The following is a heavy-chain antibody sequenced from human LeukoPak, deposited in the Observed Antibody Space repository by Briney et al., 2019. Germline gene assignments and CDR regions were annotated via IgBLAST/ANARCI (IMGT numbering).Heavy chain of an antibody. Sequence: GGSLRISCAASGFTSSNYWMSWVRQAPGKGLEWVANIKQDGSEKYYVDSVEGRFTTSRDNDKNSLYLRMDRLRAEETAVYYCARDRRSSGWYEFDYWGQGTLVTVSS. CDR2: IKQDGSEK. D-gene: IGHD6-19*01. CDR3: ARDRRSSGWYEFDY. V-gene: IGHV3-7*01. J-gene: IGHJ4*02. CDR1: GFTSSNYW.